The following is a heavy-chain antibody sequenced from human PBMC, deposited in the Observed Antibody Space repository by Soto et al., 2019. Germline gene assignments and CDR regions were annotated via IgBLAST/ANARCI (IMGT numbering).Heavy chain of an antibody. J-gene: IGHJ4*02. CDR2: ISWNSGSI. D-gene: IGHD3-3*01. Sequence: PGGSLRLSCAASGFTFDDYAMHWVRQAPGKGLEWVSGISWNSGSIGYADSVKGRFTISRDNAKNSLYLQMNSLRAEDTALYYCAKGRITIFGVVINFDYWGQGTLVTVSS. CDR3: AKGRITIFGVVINFDY. V-gene: IGHV3-9*01. CDR1: GFTFDDYA.